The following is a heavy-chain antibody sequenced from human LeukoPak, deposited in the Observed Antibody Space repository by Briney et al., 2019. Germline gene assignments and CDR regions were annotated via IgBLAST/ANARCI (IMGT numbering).Heavy chain of an antibody. CDR1: GFIFSNYA. J-gene: IGHJ5*02. D-gene: IGHD3-22*01. CDR3: AKVADSSGFPSWFDP. V-gene: IGHV3-23*01. Sequence: RPGGSLRLSCAVSGFIFSNYAMSWVRQAPGKGLEWVSAISGSGGSTYYADSVKGRFTISRDNSKNTLYLQMNSLRAEDTAVYYCAKVADSSGFPSWFDPWGQGTLVTVSS. CDR2: ISGSGGST.